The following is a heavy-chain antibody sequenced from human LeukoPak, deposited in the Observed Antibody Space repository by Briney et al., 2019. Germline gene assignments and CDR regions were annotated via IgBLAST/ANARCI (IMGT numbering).Heavy chain of an antibody. CDR3: AKAPVTTCRGAFCYPFDY. CDR1: GGSISSSSYY. D-gene: IGHD2-15*01. CDR2: IYYSGST. Sequence: SETLSLTCTVSGGSISSSSYYWSWIRQPPGKGLEWIGYIYYSGSTNYNPSLKSRVTISVDTSKNQFSLKLSSVTAADTAVYYCAKAPVTTCRGAFCYPFDYWGLGTLVTVSS. J-gene: IGHJ4*02. V-gene: IGHV4-61*01.